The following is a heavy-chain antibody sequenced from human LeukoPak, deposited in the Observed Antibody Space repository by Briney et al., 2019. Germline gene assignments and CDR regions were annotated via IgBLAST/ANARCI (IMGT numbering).Heavy chain of an antibody. Sequence: GGSLRLSCTASGFTFGDYAMSWVRQAPGKGLEWVSYISSSGSTIYYADSVKGRFTISRDNAKNSLYLQMNSLRAEDTAVYYCARDKGQPPLKRYCSSTSCPGSAFDIWGQGTMVTVSS. CDR1: GFTFGDYA. CDR2: ISSSGSTI. V-gene: IGHV3-11*01. CDR3: ARDKGQPPLKRYCSSTSCPGSAFDI. J-gene: IGHJ3*02. D-gene: IGHD2-2*01.